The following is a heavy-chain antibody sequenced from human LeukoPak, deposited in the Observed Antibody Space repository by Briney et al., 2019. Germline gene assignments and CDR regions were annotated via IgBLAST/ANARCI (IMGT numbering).Heavy chain of an antibody. D-gene: IGHD7-27*01. Sequence: GGSLRLSCTASGFTLSSYTMTWVRQAPGKGLKWVSTITTGDGNTYYADSVKGRFTVSRDDSRNTLYLQMNSLRAEDTAVYYCAKDGGLWVSAHWGDSWGRGTLVTVSS. J-gene: IGHJ4*02. CDR3: AKDGGLWVSAHWGDS. V-gene: IGHV3-23*01. CDR1: GFTLSSYT. CDR2: ITTGDGNT.